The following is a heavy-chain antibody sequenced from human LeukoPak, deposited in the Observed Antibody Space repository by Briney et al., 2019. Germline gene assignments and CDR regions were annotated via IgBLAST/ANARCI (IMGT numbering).Heavy chain of an antibody. CDR3: AKEGAGTTGLVDAFDI. D-gene: IGHD1-7*01. J-gene: IGHJ3*02. V-gene: IGHV3-23*01. Sequence: GGSLRLSCAASGFTFSNYALSWVRQAPGKGLEGVSTISGSDFNTYYAGSVKGRFTISRDNSRNTLYPQMSSLRADDAALYYCAKEGAGTTGLVDAFDIWGQGAMVTVPS. CDR1: GFTFSNYA. CDR2: ISGSDFNT.